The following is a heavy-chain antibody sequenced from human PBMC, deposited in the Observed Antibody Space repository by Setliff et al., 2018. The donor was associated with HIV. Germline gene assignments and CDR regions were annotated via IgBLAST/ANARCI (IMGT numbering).Heavy chain of an antibody. Sequence: SVKVSCKTSGDTFSSYSVSWVRQAPGQGLQWMGGIIPFFGTTNYAQKFQDRVRITTDEAAPAAPATTVYMELSSLRSDDTAVYYCARGRRSDYYDSDGYLYYYFDLWGRGTLVTV. CDR1: GDTFSSYS. D-gene: IGHD3-22*01. V-gene: IGHV1-69*05. J-gene: IGHJ2*01. CDR3: ARGRRSDYYDSDGYLYYYFDL. CDR2: IIPFFGTT.